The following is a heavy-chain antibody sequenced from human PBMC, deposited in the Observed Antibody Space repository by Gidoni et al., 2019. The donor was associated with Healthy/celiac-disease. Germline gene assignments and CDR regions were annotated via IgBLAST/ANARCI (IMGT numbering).Heavy chain of an antibody. Sequence: EVQLLESGGGLVQPGGSLRLSCAASGFTFSSYAMSWVRQAPGKGLEWVSAISGSGGSTYYADSVKGRFTISRDNSKNTLYLQMNSLRAEDTAVYYCAKDTSLDCMFGGSCYPASHYGMDVWGQGTTVTVSS. CDR3: AKDTSLDCMFGGSCYPASHYGMDV. CDR2: ISGSGGST. D-gene: IGHD2-15*01. J-gene: IGHJ6*02. V-gene: IGHV3-23*01. CDR1: GFTFSSYA.